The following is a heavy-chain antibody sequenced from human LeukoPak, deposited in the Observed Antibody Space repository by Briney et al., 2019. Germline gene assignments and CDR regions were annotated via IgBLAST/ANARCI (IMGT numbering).Heavy chain of an antibody. Sequence: ETLSLTCTVSGYSISRGYYWGWIRQPPGKGLEWISSISSSSSYIYYADSVKGRFTISRDNAKNSLYLQMNSLRAEDTAVYYCARANSSGWYYFDYWGQGTLVTVSS. CDR2: ISSSSSYI. D-gene: IGHD6-19*01. J-gene: IGHJ4*02. CDR1: GYSISRGYY. V-gene: IGHV3-21*01. CDR3: ARANSSGWYYFDY.